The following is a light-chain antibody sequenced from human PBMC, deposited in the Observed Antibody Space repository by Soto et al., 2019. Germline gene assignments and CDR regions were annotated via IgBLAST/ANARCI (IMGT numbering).Light chain of an antibody. Sequence: DIQMTQSPSTLSASVGDRVTVTCRASQSFSTWLAWYQQKPGKAPKLLIYNASNLESGVPSRFSGSGSGTEFTLSITSLHPDSFATYYCQRYYRYPRTFGGGTTVEIK. J-gene: IGKJ4*01. CDR2: NAS. CDR1: QSFSTW. V-gene: IGKV1-5*01. CDR3: QRYYRYPRT.